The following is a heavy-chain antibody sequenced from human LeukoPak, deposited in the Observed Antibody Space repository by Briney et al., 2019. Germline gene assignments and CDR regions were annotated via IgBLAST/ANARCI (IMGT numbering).Heavy chain of an antibody. CDR2: IIPIFGTA. J-gene: IGHJ6*02. V-gene: IGHV1-69*13. CDR3: ARVDSSGYYQLYYYGMDV. CDR1: GYTFTSYA. Sequence: SVKVSCKASGYTFTSYAISWVRQAPGQGLEWMGGIIPIFGTANYAQKFQGRVTITADESTSTAYMELSSLRSEDTAVYYCARVDSSGYYQLYYYGMDVWGQGTTVTVSS. D-gene: IGHD3-22*01.